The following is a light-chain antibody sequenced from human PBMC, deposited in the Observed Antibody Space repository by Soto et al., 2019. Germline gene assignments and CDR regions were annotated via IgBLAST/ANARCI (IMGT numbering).Light chain of an antibody. CDR1: QSISSSY. Sequence: EIVLTQAPGTLSLSPGERATLSCRASQSISSSYLAWYQQKRGQAPRLLIYGASTRTIGIPDRFSGSGSGTDFTLTISRLEPEDFAVYYCQQYGISPPKSTFGQGTRLEIK. CDR3: QQYGISPPKST. CDR2: GAS. V-gene: IGKV3-20*01. J-gene: IGKJ5*01.